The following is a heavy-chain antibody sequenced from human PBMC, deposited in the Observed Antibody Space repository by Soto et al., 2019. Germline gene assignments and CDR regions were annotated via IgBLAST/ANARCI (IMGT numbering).Heavy chain of an antibody. CDR2: MNQDGSEK. Sequence: GGSLRLSCAVSGFTFSSYWMSWVRQAPGKGLEWVANMNQDGSEKNYVESVRGRFTITRDNAKNSLYLQMNSLRAEDTAVFFCARDRIFCTSTTCRVYYSDYWGQGSLVTVSS. CDR1: GFTFSSYW. CDR3: ARDRIFCTSTTCRVYYSDY. D-gene: IGHD2-2*01. J-gene: IGHJ4*02. V-gene: IGHV3-7*01.